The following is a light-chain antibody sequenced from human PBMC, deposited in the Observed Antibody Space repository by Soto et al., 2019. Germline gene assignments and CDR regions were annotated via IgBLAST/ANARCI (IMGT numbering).Light chain of an antibody. CDR2: KAS. CDR1: QSISSW. V-gene: IGKV1-5*03. CDR3: QQYTSYPAMYS. Sequence: DIQMTQSPSTLSASVGDRVTITCRASQSISSWLAWYQQKPGKAPKLLIYKASSLESGVPSRFSGSGSGTEFTITISSLQPDDFASYYSQQYTSYPAMYSFGQGTKLEIK. J-gene: IGKJ2*03.